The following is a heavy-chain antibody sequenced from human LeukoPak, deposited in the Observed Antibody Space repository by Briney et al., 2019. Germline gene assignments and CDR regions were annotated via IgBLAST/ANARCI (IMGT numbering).Heavy chain of an antibody. J-gene: IGHJ4*02. D-gene: IGHD3-22*01. V-gene: IGHV3-30*04. CDR3: ARGYGYYDSSGYLY. Sequence: GGSLRLSCAASGFTFSSYAMHWVRQAPGKGLEWVAVISYDGSNKYYADSVKGRFTISRDNSKNTLYLQMNSLRAEDTAVYYCARGYGYYDSSGYLYWGQGTLVTVSS. CDR2: ISYDGSNK. CDR1: GFTFSSYA.